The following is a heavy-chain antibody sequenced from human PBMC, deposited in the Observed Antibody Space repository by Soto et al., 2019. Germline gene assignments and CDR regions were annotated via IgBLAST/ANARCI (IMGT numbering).Heavy chain of an antibody. CDR1: GLTFSTDE. V-gene: IGHV3-48*03. J-gene: IGHJ4*02. Sequence: EVQLEASGGGLVPPGGSLRLSCAVSGLTFSTDEMNWVRQAPGKGLEWLAYISYTSTTIKYADSVKGRFAVSRDNAKKSLSLQMNNLRVEDTAVYYCVREGGSLAFDSWGQGTLFTVAS. CDR3: VREGGSLAFDS. D-gene: IGHD1-1*01. CDR2: ISYTSTTI.